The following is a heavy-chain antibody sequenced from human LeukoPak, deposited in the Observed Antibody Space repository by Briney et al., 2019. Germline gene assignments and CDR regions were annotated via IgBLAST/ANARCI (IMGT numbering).Heavy chain of an antibody. J-gene: IGHJ6*02. D-gene: IGHD2-15*01. Sequence: GGSLRLSCAASGFAFSNYWMSWVRQAPGKGLEWVANIKQDGSEKCYVDSVKGRFTISRDNAKNSLYLQMNSLRAEDTAVYYCARDRWELLSNSYHYCGLDVWGQGTTVTVSS. V-gene: IGHV3-7*01. CDR2: IKQDGSEK. CDR1: GFAFSNYW. CDR3: ARDRWELLSNSYHYCGLDV.